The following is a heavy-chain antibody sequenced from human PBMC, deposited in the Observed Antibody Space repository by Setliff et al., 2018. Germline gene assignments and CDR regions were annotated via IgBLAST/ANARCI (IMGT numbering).Heavy chain of an antibody. Sequence: SETLSLTCAASGGTFSYYYWTVIRQPPGQGLAWVGQIYTSWSTNYNPSLKSRVTISLDTSKNQFSLSLSSVTAADTAVEDCARMSGFQYMDVWGKGTTVSVSS. D-gene: IGHD3-3*01. V-gene: IGHV4-4*09. CDR2: IYTSWST. CDR3: ARMSGFQYMDV. J-gene: IGHJ6*03. CDR1: GGTFSYYY.